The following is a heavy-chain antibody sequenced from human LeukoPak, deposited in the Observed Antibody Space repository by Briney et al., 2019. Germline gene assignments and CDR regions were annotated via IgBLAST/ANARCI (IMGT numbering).Heavy chain of an antibody. CDR1: GFTFSNYA. Sequence: GGSLRLSCAASGFTFSNYAMQWVRQAPGKGLEWVAFIRYDGSNEYYADSVKGRFTISRDNSKNTLYLQMNSLRAEDTAVYYCAKDRKWLVYFDYWGQGTLVTVSS. V-gene: IGHV3-30*02. CDR3: AKDRKWLVYFDY. D-gene: IGHD6-19*01. J-gene: IGHJ4*02. CDR2: IRYDGSNE.